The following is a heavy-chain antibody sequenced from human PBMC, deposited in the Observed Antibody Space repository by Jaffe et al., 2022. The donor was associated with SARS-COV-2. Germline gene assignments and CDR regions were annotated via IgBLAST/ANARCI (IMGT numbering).Heavy chain of an antibody. D-gene: IGHD5-12*01. J-gene: IGHJ6*02. V-gene: IGHV3-33*01. CDR1: GFTFSSYG. CDR2: IWYDGSNK. Sequence: QVQLVESGGGVVQPGRSLRLSCAASGFTFSSYGMHWVRQAPGKGLEWVAVIWYDGSNKYYADSVKGRFTISRDNSKNTLYLQMNSLRAEDTAVYYCARVGYSGYTSPWDYYYYGMDVWGQGTTVTVSS. CDR3: ARVGYSGYTSPWDYYYYGMDV.